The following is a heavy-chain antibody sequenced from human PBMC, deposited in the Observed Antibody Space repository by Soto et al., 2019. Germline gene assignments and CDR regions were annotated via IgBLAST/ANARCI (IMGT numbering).Heavy chain of an antibody. Sequence: GGSLRLSCAASGFTFSSYVMSWVRQAPGKGLEWVSGISGSGGSTYYADSVKGRFTISRDNSKNTLYLQMNSLRAEDTAVYYCAKVPYDFWSGYYPPLYFDYWGQGTLVTVSS. J-gene: IGHJ4*02. CDR2: ISGSGGST. CDR3: AKVPYDFWSGYYPPLYFDY. CDR1: GFTFSSYV. D-gene: IGHD3-3*01. V-gene: IGHV3-23*01.